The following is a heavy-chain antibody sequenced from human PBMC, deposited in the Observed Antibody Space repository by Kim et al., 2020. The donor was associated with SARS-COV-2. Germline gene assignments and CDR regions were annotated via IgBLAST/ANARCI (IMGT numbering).Heavy chain of an antibody. Sequence: SETLSLTCTVSGGSISGSENYWGWIRQSPGKGLEGIGGIHYSGQTYYNPSLKSRVTISVDTSKNQFSLRLNSVTAADSAVYYCVKHLQWILYTEFWGKGTTVTVSS. CDR1: GGSISGSENY. CDR2: IHYSGQT. J-gene: IGHJ6*03. D-gene: IGHD2-2*03. V-gene: IGHV4-39*01. CDR3: VKHLQWILYTEF.